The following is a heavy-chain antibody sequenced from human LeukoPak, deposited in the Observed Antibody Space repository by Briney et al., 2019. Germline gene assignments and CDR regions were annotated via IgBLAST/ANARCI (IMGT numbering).Heavy chain of an antibody. D-gene: IGHD1-26*01. CDR3: AREPHSSGSYSGDAFDI. CDR1: GGSLSSGSYF. J-gene: IGHJ3*02. CDR2: IYISGST. V-gene: IGHV4-61*02. Sequence: SETLSLTCTVSGGSLSSGSYFWSWIRQPAGKGLEWIGRIYISGSTNYNASLKSRVTMSIDTSKNQLSLKLSSVTAADTAVYYCAREPHSSGSYSGDAFDIWGQGTKVTVSS.